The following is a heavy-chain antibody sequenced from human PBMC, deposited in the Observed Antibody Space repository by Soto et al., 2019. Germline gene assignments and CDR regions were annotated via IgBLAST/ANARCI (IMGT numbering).Heavy chain of an antibody. CDR1: GYSFTSYW. Sequence: PGESLKISCKGSGYSFTSYWIGWVRQMPGKGLEWMGIIYPGDSDTRYSPSFQGQVTISADNSKNTLYLQMNSLRAEDTAVYYCARDLRAFYSSSWYVENYYYYYGMDVWGQGTTVTVSS. CDR2: IYPGDSDT. CDR3: ARDLRAFYSSSWYVENYYYYYGMDV. D-gene: IGHD6-13*01. J-gene: IGHJ6*02. V-gene: IGHV5-51*01.